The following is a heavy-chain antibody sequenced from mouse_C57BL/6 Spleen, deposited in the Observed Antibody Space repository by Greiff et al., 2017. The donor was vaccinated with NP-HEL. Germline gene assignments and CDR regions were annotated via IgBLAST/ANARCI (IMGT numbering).Heavy chain of an antibody. CDR2: IDPENGDT. CDR3: TIYYYGSSYAWFAY. D-gene: IGHD1-1*01. Sequence: EVQLVESGAELVRPGASVKLSCTASGFNIKDDYMHWVKQRPEQGLEWIGWIDPENGDTEYASKFQGKATITADTSSNTAYLQLSSLTSEDTAVYYCTIYYYGSSYAWFAYWGQGTLVTVSA. CDR1: GFNIKDDY. V-gene: IGHV14-4*01. J-gene: IGHJ3*01.